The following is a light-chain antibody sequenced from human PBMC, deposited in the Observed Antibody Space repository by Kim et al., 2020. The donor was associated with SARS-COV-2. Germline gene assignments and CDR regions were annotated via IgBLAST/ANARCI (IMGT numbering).Light chain of an antibody. J-gene: IGLJ3*02. CDR2: GKN. Sequence: SLALGQTVWFTCQGVRLRLYYGSWYQQKTGQVPMLVMYGKNNRPSGIPGRFSGSSSGSTASLTITGAQAEDEADYYCDSRDDSGNQFGGGTQLTVL. CDR3: DSRDDSGNQ. V-gene: IGLV3-19*01. CDR1: RLRLYY.